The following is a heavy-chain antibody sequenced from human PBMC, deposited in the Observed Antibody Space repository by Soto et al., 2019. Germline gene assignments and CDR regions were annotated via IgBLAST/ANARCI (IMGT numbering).Heavy chain of an antibody. D-gene: IGHD3-9*01. CDR1: GYTLTELS. Sequence: ASVKVSCKVSGYTLTELSMHWVRQAPGKGLEWMGGFDPEDGETIYAQKFQGRVTMTEDTSTDTAYMELSSLRSEDTAVYYCALPASRTAYYRDAFDIWGQGTMVTVSS. J-gene: IGHJ3*02. CDR2: FDPEDGET. CDR3: ALPASRTAYYRDAFDI. V-gene: IGHV1-24*01.